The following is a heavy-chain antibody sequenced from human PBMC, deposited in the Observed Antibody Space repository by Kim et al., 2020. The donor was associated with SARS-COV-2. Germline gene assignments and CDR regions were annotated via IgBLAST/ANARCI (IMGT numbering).Heavy chain of an antibody. D-gene: IGHD3-9*01. J-gene: IGHJ5*02. CDR3: ARDSALRYFDWFTRGDWFDP. Sequence: SETLSLTCTVSGGSISSSSYYWGWIRQPPGKGLEWIGSIYYSGSTYYNPSLKSRVTISVDTSKNQFSLKLSSVTAADTAVYYCARDSALRYFDWFTRGDWFDPWGQGTLVTVSS. V-gene: IGHV4-39*07. CDR2: IYYSGST. CDR1: GGSISSSSYY.